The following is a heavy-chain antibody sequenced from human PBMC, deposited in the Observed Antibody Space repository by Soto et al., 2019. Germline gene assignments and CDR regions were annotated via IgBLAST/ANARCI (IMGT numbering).Heavy chain of an antibody. CDR2: IKSKTDGGTT. Sequence: WGPLRLACAASGLTFSNAWMNWVRQAQGKGLEWVGRIKSKTDGGTTDYAAPVKGRFTISRDDSKNTLYLQMNSLKTEDTAVYYCTTDPRQQLYYYYYGMDVWGQGTTVSVSS. D-gene: IGHD6-13*01. V-gene: IGHV3-15*07. CDR3: TTDPRQQLYYYYYGMDV. CDR1: GLTFSNAW. J-gene: IGHJ6*02.